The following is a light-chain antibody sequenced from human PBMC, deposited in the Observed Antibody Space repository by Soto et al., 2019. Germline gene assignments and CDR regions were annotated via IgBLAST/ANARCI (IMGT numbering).Light chain of an antibody. J-gene: IGLJ2*01. CDR2: EDD. CDR1: SGNIGRNF. V-gene: IGLV6-57*04. CDR3: QSYDRTTVV. Sequence: NFMLTQPHSLSESPGKTVIISCTRSSGNIGRNFVQWYRQRPGSAPTTVLYEDDRRPSGVPARFSGSINSSSNSASLIISSLRTEDEAEYYCQSYDRTTVVFGGGTKLTVL.